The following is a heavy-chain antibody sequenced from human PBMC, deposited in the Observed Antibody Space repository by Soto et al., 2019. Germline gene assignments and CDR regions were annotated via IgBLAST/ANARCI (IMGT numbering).Heavy chain of an antibody. CDR1: GGTFSKYT. D-gene: IGHD5-12*01. CDR2: IIPIYGTA. V-gene: IGHV1-69*01. CDR3: ARDRDGYNYWYFDL. J-gene: IGHJ2*01. Sequence: QVQLVQSGAEVKKPGSSVKVSCKVSGGTFSKYTINWVRQAPGQGLEWMAGIIPIYGTANYAQNVQGRISVTADESTTTAYMELRGLRSEDTAVYYCARDRDGYNYWYFDLWGRGSLITVSS.